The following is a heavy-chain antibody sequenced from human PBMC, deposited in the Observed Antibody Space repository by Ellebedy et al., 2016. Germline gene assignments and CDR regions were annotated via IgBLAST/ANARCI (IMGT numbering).Heavy chain of an antibody. CDR1: GSKFRNYW. D-gene: IGHD5-12*01. Sequence: GESLKISXAGSGSKFRNYWMHWVRQVPGKGLMWVSRINSDGSSTTYADSVKGRFTISRDNARNTLFLQMDSLRVEDTGVYYCARPSGYSGYDRPFYSNYYMDVWGKGTTVTVS. CDR2: INSDGSST. CDR3: ARPSGYSGYDRPFYSNYYMDV. V-gene: IGHV3-74*01. J-gene: IGHJ6*03.